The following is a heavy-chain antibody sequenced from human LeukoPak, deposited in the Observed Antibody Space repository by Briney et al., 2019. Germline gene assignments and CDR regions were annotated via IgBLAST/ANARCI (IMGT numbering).Heavy chain of an antibody. V-gene: IGHV1-2*02. CDR1: GYTFTGYY. CDR2: INPNSGGT. D-gene: IGHD5-12*01. Sequence: ASVKVSCTASGYTFTGYYMHWVRQAPGQGLEWMGWINPNSGGTNYAQKFQGRVTMTRDTSIDTAYLEMSGLRSEDTAMYYCARVFGGHEIGFWGQGTQVTVSS. CDR3: ARVFGGHEIGF. J-gene: IGHJ4*02.